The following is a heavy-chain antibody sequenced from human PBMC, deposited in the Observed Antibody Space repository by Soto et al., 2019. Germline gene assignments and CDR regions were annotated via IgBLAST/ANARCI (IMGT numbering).Heavy chain of an antibody. CDR1: GGSVSSGSYY. V-gene: IGHV4-61*01. CDR3: ARGHGYSYGYWFDP. Sequence: SETLSLTCTVSGGSVSSGSYYWRWIRQPPGKGLEWIGYIYYSGSTNYNPSLKSRVTISVDTSKNQFSLKLSSVTAADTAVYYCARGHGYSYGYWFDPWGQGTLVTVSS. J-gene: IGHJ5*02. CDR2: IYYSGST. D-gene: IGHD5-18*01.